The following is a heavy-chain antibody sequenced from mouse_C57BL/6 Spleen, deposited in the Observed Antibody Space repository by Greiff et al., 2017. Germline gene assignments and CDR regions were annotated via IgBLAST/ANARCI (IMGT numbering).Heavy chain of an antibody. Sequence: VQLQQSGPVLVKPGASVKMSCKASGYTFTDYYMNWVKQSHGKSLEWIGVINPYNGGTSYNQKFKGKATLTVDKSSSTAYMELNSLTSEDSAVYYCASPLITTVVATSNYWGQGTTLTVSS. D-gene: IGHD1-1*01. CDR2: INPYNGGT. V-gene: IGHV1-19*01. CDR1: GYTFTDYY. J-gene: IGHJ2*01. CDR3: ASPLITTVVATSNY.